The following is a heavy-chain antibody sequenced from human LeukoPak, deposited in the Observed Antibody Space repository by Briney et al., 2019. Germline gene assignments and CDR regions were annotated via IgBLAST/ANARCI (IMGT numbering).Heavy chain of an antibody. CDR2: ISSSSSSI. CDR3: ARGPLPDY. J-gene: IGHJ4*02. CDR1: GLTFSSYS. V-gene: IGHV3-21*01. Sequence: GGSLRLSCAASGLTFSSYSMNWVRQAPGKGLEWVSSISSSSSSIYYADSVEGRFTISRDNAKNSLYLQMNSLRAEDTAVYYCARGPLPDYWGQGTLVTVSS.